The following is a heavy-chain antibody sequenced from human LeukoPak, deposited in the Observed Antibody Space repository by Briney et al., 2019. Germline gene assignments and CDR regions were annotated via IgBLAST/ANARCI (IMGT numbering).Heavy chain of an antibody. Sequence: GGSLRLSCAASGFTFSSYAMSWVRQAPGKGLEWVSAISGGSGSTYYADFVKGRFTISRDNSKNTLYLQMNSLRAEDTAVYYCAKALGEPAPGGNTVFDSWGQGALVTVSS. J-gene: IGHJ4*02. V-gene: IGHV3-23*01. CDR1: GFTFSSYA. CDR3: AKALGEPAPGGNTVFDS. D-gene: IGHD6-13*01. CDR2: ISGGSGST.